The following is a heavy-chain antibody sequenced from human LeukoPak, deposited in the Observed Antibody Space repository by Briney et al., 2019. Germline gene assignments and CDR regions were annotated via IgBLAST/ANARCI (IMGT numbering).Heavy chain of an antibody. Sequence: GTSVKVSCKASGYTFTSYGISWVRQAPGQGLEWMGWISGYSGNTNYAQKLQGRVTMTTDTSTNTAYVELRSLRSDDTAVYYCTREATGYSWFDPWGQGTLVTVSS. J-gene: IGHJ5*02. V-gene: IGHV1-18*01. D-gene: IGHD3-9*01. CDR3: TREATGYSWFDP. CDR1: GYTFTSYG. CDR2: ISGYSGNT.